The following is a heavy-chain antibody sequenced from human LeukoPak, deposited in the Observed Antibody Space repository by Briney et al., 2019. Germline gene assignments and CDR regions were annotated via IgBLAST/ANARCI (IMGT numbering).Heavy chain of an antibody. CDR3: ASGIWFGESCFDY. V-gene: IGHV4-34*01. CDR1: GGSFSGYY. CDR2: INHSGST. Sequence: PSETLSLTCAVYGGSFSGYYWSWLRQPPGKGLEWIGEINHSGSTNYNPSLTSRVIISVDTSKNQFSLKLSSVAYADTAVYYCASGIWFGESCFDYWGQGTMVTVSS. J-gene: IGHJ4*02. D-gene: IGHD3-10*01.